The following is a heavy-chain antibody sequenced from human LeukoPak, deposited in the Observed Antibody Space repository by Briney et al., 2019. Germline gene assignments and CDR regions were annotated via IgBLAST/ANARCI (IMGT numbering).Heavy chain of an antibody. CDR3: ATTGEGGRLYYYYGMDV. V-gene: IGHV1-24*01. J-gene: IGHJ6*02. D-gene: IGHD2-15*01. Sequence: ASVKVSCKVSGYTLTELSMHWVRQVPGKGLEWMGGFDPEDGETIYAQKFQGRVTMTEDTSTDTAYMELSSLRSEDTAVYYCATTGEGGRLYYYYGMDVWGQGTTVTVSS. CDR2: FDPEDGET. CDR1: GYTLTELS.